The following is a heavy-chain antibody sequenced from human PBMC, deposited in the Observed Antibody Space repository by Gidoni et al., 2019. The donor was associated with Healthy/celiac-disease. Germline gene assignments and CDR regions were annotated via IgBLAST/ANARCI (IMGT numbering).Heavy chain of an antibody. D-gene: IGHD3-3*01. CDR3: ARLVTDFWSGYSQFDY. Sequence: QVQLVQSGAEVKKPGASVKVSCKASGYTFTSYAMHWVRQAPGQRLEWMGWINAGNGNTKYSQKFQGRVTITRDTSASTAYMELSSLRSEDTAVYYCARLVTDFWSGYSQFDYWGQGTLVTVSS. CDR1: GYTFTSYA. V-gene: IGHV1-3*01. J-gene: IGHJ4*02. CDR2: INAGNGNT.